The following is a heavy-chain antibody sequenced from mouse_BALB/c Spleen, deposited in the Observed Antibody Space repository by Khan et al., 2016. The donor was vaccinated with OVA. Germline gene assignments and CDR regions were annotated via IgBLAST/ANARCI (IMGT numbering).Heavy chain of an antibody. J-gene: IGHJ4*01. CDR1: GYSITSNYA. CDR2: ISYSGST. Sequence: VQLKQSGPGLVKPSQSLSLTCTVTGYSITSNYAWNWIRQFPGNKLEWMGYISYSGSTNYNPSLKSRISITRDTSKNQFFLQLNSVTTEDTAIYSCARGNYYGYAMDYWGQGTSIAVSS. CDR3: ARGNYYGYAMDY. V-gene: IGHV3-2*02. D-gene: IGHD1-1*01.